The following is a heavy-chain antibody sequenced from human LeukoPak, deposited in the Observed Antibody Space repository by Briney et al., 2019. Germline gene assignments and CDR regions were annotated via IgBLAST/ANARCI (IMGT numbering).Heavy chain of an antibody. Sequence: GGSLRLSCAASGFTFSSYAMSWVRQAPGKGLEWVSAISGSGGSTYYADSVKGRFTISRDNSKNTLYLQMNSLRAEDTAVYYCANNEAAMVEGYWGQGTLVTVSS. CDR1: GFTFSSYA. V-gene: IGHV3-23*01. D-gene: IGHD5-18*01. J-gene: IGHJ4*02. CDR3: ANNEAAMVEGY. CDR2: ISGSGGST.